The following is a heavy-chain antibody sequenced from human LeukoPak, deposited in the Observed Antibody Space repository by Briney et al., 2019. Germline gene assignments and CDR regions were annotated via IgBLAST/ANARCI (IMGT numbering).Heavy chain of an antibody. CDR3: ARVAPAVYSDY. J-gene: IGHJ4*02. CDR1: GYTFTGYY. Sequence: GASVKVSCKASGYTFTGYYIHWVRQAPGQGLEWMGWINPDSGGTNYAQNFQGRVTMTRDTSISTAYMELNRLRSDDTAVFYCARVAPAVYSDYWGQGTLVTVSS. CDR2: INPDSGGT. V-gene: IGHV1-2*02.